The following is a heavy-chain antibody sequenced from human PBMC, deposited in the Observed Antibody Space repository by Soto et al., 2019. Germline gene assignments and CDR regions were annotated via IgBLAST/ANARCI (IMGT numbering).Heavy chain of an antibody. Sequence: QVQLQEWGPGLVKPSQTLSLTCTVSGGSIRNGDYYWGWIRQPPGKGLEWIGYVYYSGTTYSHPSLKSRVTISVDTSENEFSLRLSSVTAADTAVYYCVTVNLVGAAYYFDYWGPRTLVTVSS. J-gene: IGHJ4*02. V-gene: IGHV4-30-4*01. CDR2: VYYSGTT. CDR3: VTVNLVGAAYYFDY. CDR1: GGSIRNGDYY. D-gene: IGHD1-26*01.